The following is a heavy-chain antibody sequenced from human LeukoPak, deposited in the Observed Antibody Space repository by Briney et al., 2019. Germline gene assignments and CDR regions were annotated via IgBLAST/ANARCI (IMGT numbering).Heavy chain of an antibody. J-gene: IGHJ2*01. CDR3: AKGVATITSLNWYFDL. Sequence: GGSLRLSCAASGFTFSSYWMSWVRQAPGKGLEWVANIKQDGSEKYYVDSVKGRFTISRDNAKNSLYLQMNSLRAEDMALYYCAKGVATITSLNWYFDLWGRGTLVTVSS. CDR1: GFTFSSYW. D-gene: IGHD5-12*01. CDR2: IKQDGSEK. V-gene: IGHV3-7*03.